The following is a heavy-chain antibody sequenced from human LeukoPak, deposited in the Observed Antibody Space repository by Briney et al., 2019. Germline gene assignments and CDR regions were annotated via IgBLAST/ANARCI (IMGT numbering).Heavy chain of an antibody. CDR3: AREKDFSLWDAAVDY. CDR2: INHSGST. V-gene: IGHV4-34*01. CDR1: GGSFSGYY. J-gene: IGHJ4*02. Sequence: PSETLSLTCAVYGGSFSGYYWSWIRQPPGKGLEWIGEINHSGSTNYNPSLKSRVTISVDTSKNQFSLKLSSVTAADTAVYYCAREKDFSLWDAAVDYWGQGTLVTVSS. D-gene: IGHD3-3*01.